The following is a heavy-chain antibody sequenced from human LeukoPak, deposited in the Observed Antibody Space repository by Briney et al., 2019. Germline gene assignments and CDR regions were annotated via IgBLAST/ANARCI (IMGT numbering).Heavy chain of an antibody. V-gene: IGHV4-59*01. D-gene: IGHD3-22*01. J-gene: IGHJ4*02. CDR1: GGSISTYY. CDR2: IYYSGGT. CDR3: ARGQNYYDSSGYIDY. Sequence: SETLSLTCTVSGGSISTYYWSWIRQPPGKGLEWIGYIYYSGGTNYNPSLKSRVTISVDTSKNQFSLKLSSVTAADTAVYYCARGQNYYDSSGYIDYWGQGTPVTVSS.